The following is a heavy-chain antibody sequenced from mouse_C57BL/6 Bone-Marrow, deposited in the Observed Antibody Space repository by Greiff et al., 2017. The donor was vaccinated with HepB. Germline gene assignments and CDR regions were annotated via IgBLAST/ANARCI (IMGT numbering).Heavy chain of an antibody. J-gene: IGHJ3*01. Sequence: QVQLQQSGPELVKPGASVKISCKASGYAFSSSWMNWVKQRPGKGLEWIGRIYPGDGDTNYNGKFKGKATLTADKSSSTAYMQLSSLTSEDSAVYFCASSTTPMGAYWGQGTLVTVSA. V-gene: IGHV1-82*01. CDR1: GYAFSSSW. D-gene: IGHD5-5*01. CDR3: ASSTTPMGAY. CDR2: IYPGDGDT.